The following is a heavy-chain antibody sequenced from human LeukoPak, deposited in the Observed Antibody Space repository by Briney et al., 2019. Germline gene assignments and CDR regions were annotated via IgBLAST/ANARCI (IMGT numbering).Heavy chain of an antibody. CDR2: ISSSSSTI. CDR1: GFTFSSYA. V-gene: IGHV3-48*02. CDR3: ARITVTTDYYYYYGMDV. D-gene: IGHD4-17*01. Sequence: GGSLRLSCAASGFTFSSYAMNWVRQAPGKGLEWVSYISSSSSTIYYADSVKGRFTISRDNAKNSLYLQMNSLRDEDTAVYYCARITVTTDYYYYYGMDVWGQGTTVTVSS. J-gene: IGHJ6*02.